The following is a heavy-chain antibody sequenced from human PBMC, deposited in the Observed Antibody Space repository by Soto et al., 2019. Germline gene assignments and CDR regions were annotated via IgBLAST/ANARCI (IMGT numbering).Heavy chain of an antibody. J-gene: IGHJ4*02. CDR2: IYYSGST. V-gene: IGHV4-31*03. CDR3: ARGPYPPKEYSSSPSAYFDY. Sequence: SETLSLTCTVSGGSISSGGYYWSWIRQHPGKGLEWIGYIYYSGSTYYNPSLKSRVTISVDTSKNQFSLKLSSVTAADTAVYYCARGPYPPKEYSSSPSAYFDYWGQGTLVTVSS. D-gene: IGHD6-6*01. CDR1: GGSISSGGYY.